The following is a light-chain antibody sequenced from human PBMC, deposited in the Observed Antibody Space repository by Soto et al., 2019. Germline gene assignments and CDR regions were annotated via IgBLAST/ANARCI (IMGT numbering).Light chain of an antibody. CDR1: LSVTSNF. CDR3: QQYGSSVRT. V-gene: IGKV3-20*01. J-gene: IGKJ1*01. Sequence: EIVLTQSPGTLSLSPGERATLSCRASLSVTSNFLAWYQQKPGQAPRLLLYDASNRATGIPDRFSGSGSGTDFSLTISRLEPEDFAVYYCQQYGSSVRTFGQGTKVEI. CDR2: DAS.